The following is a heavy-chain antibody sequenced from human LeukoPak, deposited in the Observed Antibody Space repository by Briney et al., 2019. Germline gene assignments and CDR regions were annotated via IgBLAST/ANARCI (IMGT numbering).Heavy chain of an antibody. CDR2: ISGSGGST. D-gene: IGHD3-3*01. V-gene: IGHV3-23*01. CDR3: AKYEGDYDFWSGYYTGWLYGY. J-gene: IGHJ4*02. CDR1: GFTFSSYA. Sequence: GGSLRLSCAASGFTFSSYAMSWVRQAPGKGLEWVSAISGSGGSTYYADSVKGRFTISRDNSKNTLYLQMNSLRAEDTAVYYCAKYEGDYDFWSGYYTGWLYGYWGQGTLVTVSS.